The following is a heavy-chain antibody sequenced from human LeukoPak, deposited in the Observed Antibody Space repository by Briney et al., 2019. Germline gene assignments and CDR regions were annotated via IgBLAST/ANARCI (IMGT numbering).Heavy chain of an antibody. CDR2: IYYSGST. J-gene: IGHJ6*02. V-gene: IGHV4-61*01. D-gene: IGHD4-11*01. Sequence: SETLSLTRTVSGGSVSSGFYYWSWIRQSPGKGLEWIGYIYYSGSTNYNPSLKSRVTISVDTSKNQFSLKLSSVTAADTAVYYCARDYYSKGYGLDVWGQGTTVTVSS. CDR1: GGSVSSGFYY. CDR3: ARDYYSKGYGLDV.